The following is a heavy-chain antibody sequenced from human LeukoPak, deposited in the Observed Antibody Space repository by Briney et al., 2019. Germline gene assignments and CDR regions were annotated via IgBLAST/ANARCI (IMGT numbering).Heavy chain of an antibody. V-gene: IGHV3-7*02. J-gene: IGHJ4*02. Sequence: GGSLRLSCAASGFTFSSSWMSWVRQAPGKGLEWVANINQDGSGKYYLDSLRGRFTISRDNAKNSLYLQMNSLRDEDTAVYYCARPVNNYYDSSGYYSYFDYWGQGTLVTVSS. D-gene: IGHD3-22*01. CDR2: INQDGSGK. CDR1: GFTFSSSW. CDR3: ARPVNNYYDSSGYYSYFDY.